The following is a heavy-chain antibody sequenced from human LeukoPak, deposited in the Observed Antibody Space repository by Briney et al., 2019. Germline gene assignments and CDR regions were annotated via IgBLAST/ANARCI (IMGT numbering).Heavy chain of an antibody. CDR1: GFTFSSYW. D-gene: IGHD5-24*01. CDR3: ARGLPDGSFDY. V-gene: IGHV3-7*01. Sequence: GGSLRLSCAASGFTFSSYWMSWVRQAPGKGLEWVANIKQDGSEKYYVDSVKGRFTISRDNAKNSLYLQMSSLRAEDTAVYYCARGLPDGSFDYWGQGTLVTVSS. J-gene: IGHJ4*02. CDR2: IKQDGSEK.